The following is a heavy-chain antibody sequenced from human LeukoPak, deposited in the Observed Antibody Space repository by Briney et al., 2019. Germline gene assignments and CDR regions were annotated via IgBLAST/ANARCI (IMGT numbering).Heavy chain of an antibody. V-gene: IGHV2-5*02. CDR2: IYWDDDK. Sequence: SGPTLVKPTQTLTLTCTFSGFSLSTSGVGVGWIRQPPGKALECLALIYWDDDKRYSPSLKSRLTITKDTSKNQVVLTMTNMDPVDTATYYCAHRRDYGDLSPGFDYWGQGTLVTVSS. D-gene: IGHD4-17*01. J-gene: IGHJ4*02. CDR1: GFSLSTSGVG. CDR3: AHRRDYGDLSPGFDY.